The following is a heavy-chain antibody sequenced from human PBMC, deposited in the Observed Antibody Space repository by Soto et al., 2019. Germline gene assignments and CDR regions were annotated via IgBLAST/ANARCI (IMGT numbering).Heavy chain of an antibody. Sequence: GGSLRLSCAASGFTFSSYAMSWVRQAPGKGLEWVSAISGSGGSTYYADSVKGRFTISRDNSKNTLYLQMNSLRAEDTAVYYCAKGIVGATLARYFDYWGQGTLVTVSS. V-gene: IGHV3-23*01. CDR3: AKGIVGATLARYFDY. CDR1: GFTFSSYA. J-gene: IGHJ4*02. CDR2: ISGSGGST. D-gene: IGHD1-26*01.